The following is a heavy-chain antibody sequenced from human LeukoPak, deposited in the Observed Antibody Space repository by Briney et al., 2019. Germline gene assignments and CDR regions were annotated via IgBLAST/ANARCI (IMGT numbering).Heavy chain of an antibody. J-gene: IGHJ3*02. CDR2: IIPIFGTA. V-gene: IGHV1-69*13. D-gene: IGHD3-3*01. Sequence: ASVKVSCKASGGTFSSYAISWVRQAPGRGLEWMGGIIPIFGTANYAQKFQGRVTITADESTSTAYMELSSLRSEDTAVYYCARDLSLRFRAFDIWGQGTMVTVSS. CDR1: GGTFSSYA. CDR3: ARDLSLRFRAFDI.